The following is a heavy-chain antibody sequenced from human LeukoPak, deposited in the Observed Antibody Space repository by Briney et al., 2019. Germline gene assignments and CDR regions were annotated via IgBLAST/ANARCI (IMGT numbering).Heavy chain of an antibody. Sequence: SETLSLTCAVYGTSFSGYYWSWVRQSPRRGLEWIGEIFHSGTTYYNPSLKSRVTMSVDTSRSQFSLKLRSVTAADTAVYYCATHARVATHTNHIDYWGQGALVTVST. J-gene: IGHJ4*02. V-gene: IGHV4-34*12. D-gene: IGHD4-23*01. CDR3: ATHARVATHTNHIDY. CDR2: IFHSGTT. CDR1: GTSFSGYY.